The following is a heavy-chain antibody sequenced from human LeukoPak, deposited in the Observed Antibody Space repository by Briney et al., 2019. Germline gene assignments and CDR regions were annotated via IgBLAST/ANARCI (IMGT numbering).Heavy chain of an antibody. J-gene: IGHJ4*02. CDR2: IIPIFGTA. CDR3: ARAVGYDILTGYFDY. CDR1: GGTFSSYA. Sequence: GASVKVSCKASGGTFSSYAISWVRQAPGQGLEWMGGIIPIFGTANYAQKFQGRVTITADESTSTAYMELSSLRSEDTAVYYCARAVGYDILTGYFDYWGQGTLVTVSS. D-gene: IGHD3-9*01. V-gene: IGHV1-69*13.